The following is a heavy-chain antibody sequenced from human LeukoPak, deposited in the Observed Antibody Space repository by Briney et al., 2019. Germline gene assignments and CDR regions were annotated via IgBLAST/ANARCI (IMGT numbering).Heavy chain of an antibody. CDR3: ATSSFGETLQGILDY. CDR1: GFTVSINS. CDR2: IYSGGDT. D-gene: IGHD3-10*01. J-gene: IGHJ4*02. V-gene: IGHV3-53*01. Sequence: GGSLRLSCTVSGFTVSINSTSWVRQAPGKGLEWVSFIYSGGDTHYSDSVKGRFTISRDNAKNSLYLQMNSLRAEDTAVYYCATSSFGETLQGILDYWGQGTLVTVSS.